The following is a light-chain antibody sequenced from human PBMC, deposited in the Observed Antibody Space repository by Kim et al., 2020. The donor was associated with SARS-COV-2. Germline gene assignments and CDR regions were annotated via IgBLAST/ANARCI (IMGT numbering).Light chain of an antibody. J-gene: IGLJ2*01. CDR1: SSDVGRYDY. V-gene: IGLV2-11*01. Sequence: PGQSDTMSCTVTSSDVGRYDYGSWYQKNPGKAPKVMIYDVTKRPSGVPDRFSGSKSGNTASLTISGLQGEDEAEYYCCSFAGNSVVFGGGTQLTVL. CDR3: CSFAGNSVV. CDR2: DVT.